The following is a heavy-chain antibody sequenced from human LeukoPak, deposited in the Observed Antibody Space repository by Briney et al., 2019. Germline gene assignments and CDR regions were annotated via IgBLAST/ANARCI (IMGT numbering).Heavy chain of an antibody. CDR1: GFTFSSYA. Sequence: GGSLRLSCAASGFTFSSYAMSWVRQAPGKGLEWVSAISGSGGSTYYADSVKGRFTISRDNSKNTLYLQMNSLRAEDTAVYYCARVGSMGGNPPFDYMDVWGKGTTVTISS. V-gene: IGHV3-23*01. J-gene: IGHJ6*03. D-gene: IGHD4-23*01. CDR3: ARVGSMGGNPPFDYMDV. CDR2: ISGSGGST.